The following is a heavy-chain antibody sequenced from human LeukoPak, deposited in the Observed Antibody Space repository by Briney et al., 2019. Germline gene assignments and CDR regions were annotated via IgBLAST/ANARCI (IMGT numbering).Heavy chain of an antibody. CDR1: GFTFSSYA. CDR2: ISYDGSNK. J-gene: IGHJ3*02. V-gene: IGHV3-30*04. CDR3: ARSDDSSGYYYVDAFDI. D-gene: IGHD3-22*01. Sequence: GRSLRLSCAASGFTFSSYAMHWVRQAPGKGLEWVAVISYDGSNKYYADSVKGRFTISRDNSKNTLYLQMNSLRAEDTAVYYCARSDDSSGYYYVDAFDIWGQGTMATVSS.